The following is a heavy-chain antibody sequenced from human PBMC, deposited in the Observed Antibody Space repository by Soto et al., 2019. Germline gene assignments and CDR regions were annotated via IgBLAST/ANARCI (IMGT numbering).Heavy chain of an antibody. CDR3: AKERDSSNYYSVSFDI. J-gene: IGHJ3*02. CDR2: VGGSGGST. D-gene: IGHD3-22*01. Sequence: EVQLLESGGGSVQPGGSLSLSCAASGFTVSTNAMSWVRQAPGKGLEWVSGVGGSGGSTHSADSVKGRFTISRDNSKNTLSLQMNSMRAEDTAVYYCAKERDSSNYYSVSFDIWGQGTMFTVSS. CDR1: GFTVSTNA. V-gene: IGHV3-23*01.